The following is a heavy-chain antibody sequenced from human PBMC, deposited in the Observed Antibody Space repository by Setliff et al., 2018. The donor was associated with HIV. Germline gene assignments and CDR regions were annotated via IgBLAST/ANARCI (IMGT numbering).Heavy chain of an antibody. Sequence: WVRQARGQRPEWIGYVLSSGSATYNPSLKSRVAMSVDTSKNQFSLSLASPTAADTAVYYCARGILFFYYMDIWGRGTTVTVSS. J-gene: IGHJ6*03. CDR2: VLSSGSA. CDR3: ARGILFFYYMDI. D-gene: IGHD2-21*01. V-gene: IGHV4-59*08.